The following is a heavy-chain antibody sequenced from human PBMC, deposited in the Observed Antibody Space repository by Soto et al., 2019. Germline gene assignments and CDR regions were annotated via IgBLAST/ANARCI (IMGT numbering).Heavy chain of an antibody. CDR2: IYYSGSA. CDR1: GGSISSGGYY. Sequence: SETLYITCTVSGGSISSGGYYWSWIRQHPGKGQEWIGYIYYSGSAYYNTSLKSRDTISVDKSKNQFSLKLSFVTAADTAVYYCARDQLEGNWFDPWGQGTLVTVS. D-gene: IGHD1-1*01. J-gene: IGHJ5*02. CDR3: ARDQLEGNWFDP. V-gene: IGHV4-31*03.